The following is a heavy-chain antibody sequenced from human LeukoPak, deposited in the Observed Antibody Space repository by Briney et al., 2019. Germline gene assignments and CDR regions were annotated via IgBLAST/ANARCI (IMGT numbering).Heavy chain of an antibody. Sequence: SLKVSCKASGYAFTGYYIHWVRQAPGKGLEWVAVIWNDASAKYYADSVKGRFTVSRDNSKNMLYLQMSSLRAEDTAVYYCARDLKLVGATHYFDYWGQGNLVTVSS. CDR3: ARDLKLVGATHYFDY. D-gene: IGHD1-26*01. CDR1: GYAFTGYY. CDR2: IWNDASAK. V-gene: IGHV3-33*01. J-gene: IGHJ4*02.